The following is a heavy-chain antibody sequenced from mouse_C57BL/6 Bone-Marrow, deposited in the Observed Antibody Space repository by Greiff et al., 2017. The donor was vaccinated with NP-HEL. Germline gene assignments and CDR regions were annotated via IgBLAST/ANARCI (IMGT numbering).Heavy chain of an antibody. CDR2: IYPGGGYT. Sequence: VQLEESGAELVRPGTSVKMSCKASGYTFTNYWIGWAKQRPGHGLEWIGDIYPGGGYTNYNEKFKGKATLTADKSSSTAYMQFSSLTSEDSAIYYCVLQLRLHAMDYWGQGTSVTVSS. D-gene: IGHD3-2*02. V-gene: IGHV1-63*01. J-gene: IGHJ4*01. CDR1: GYTFTNYW. CDR3: VLQLRLHAMDY.